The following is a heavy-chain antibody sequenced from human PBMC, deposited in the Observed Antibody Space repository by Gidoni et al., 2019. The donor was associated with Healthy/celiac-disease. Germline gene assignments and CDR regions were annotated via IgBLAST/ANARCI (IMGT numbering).Heavy chain of an antibody. CDR1: GFSLSNARMG. V-gene: IGHV2-26*01. D-gene: IGHD3-16*01. J-gene: IGHJ4*02. CDR2: LFSNDEK. CDR3: ARIRGYYFDY. Sequence: QVTLKESGPVLVKPTETLTLTCTVSGFSLSNARMGVSWIRQPPGKALEWLAHLFSNDEKSYSTSLKSRLTISKDTSKSQVVLTMTNMDPVDTATYYCARIRGYYFDYWGQGTLVTVSS.